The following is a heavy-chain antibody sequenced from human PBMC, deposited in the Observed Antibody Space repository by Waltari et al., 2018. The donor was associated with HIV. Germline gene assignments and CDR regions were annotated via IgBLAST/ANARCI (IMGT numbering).Heavy chain of an antibody. J-gene: IGHJ4*02. CDR1: GYNFTTYG. CDR3: ARDHYYGSSGYYSDY. CDR2: ISGYNGDT. V-gene: IGHV1-18*01. D-gene: IGHD3-22*01. Sequence: QVHLVQSGAELRKPGASVTFSCTASGYNFTTYGITWVRQAPGQGLEWMGWISGYNGDTKYAQKVRGRVTMTTDTSTSTAYLEMGSLRFDDTAVYYCARDHYYGSSGYYSDYWGQGTLVTVSS.